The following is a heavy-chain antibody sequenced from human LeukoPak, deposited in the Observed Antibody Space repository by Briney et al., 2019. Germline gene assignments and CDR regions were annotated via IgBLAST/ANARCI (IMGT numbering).Heavy chain of an antibody. D-gene: IGHD3-22*01. CDR2: IIPILGIA. Sequence: ASVKVSCKASGGTFSSYAISGVRQAPGQGLEWMGRIIPILGIANYAQKFQGRVTITADKSTNTAYMELSSLRSEDTAVYYCAREGPHYYDSSGHDYWGQGTLVTVSS. V-gene: IGHV1-69*04. CDR1: GGTFSSYA. J-gene: IGHJ4*02. CDR3: AREGPHYYDSSGHDY.